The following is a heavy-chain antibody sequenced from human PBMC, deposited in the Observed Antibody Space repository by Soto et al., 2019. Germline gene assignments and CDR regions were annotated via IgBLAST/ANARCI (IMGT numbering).Heavy chain of an antibody. CDR3: VSLRTTGITQAYFGY. CDR2: VYYRGRS. Sequence: SETLSLTGTVSGGSVTNSSYYWGWIRQSPGKGLEWIGSVYYRGRSYSKSSVKSRVTISVHTSKNQFSLNLNSVTASEPSVYFSVSLRTTGITQAYFGYWGPEALVAVAS. D-gene: IGHD4-17*01. CDR1: GGSVTNSSYY. J-gene: IGHJ4*02. V-gene: IGHV4-39*01.